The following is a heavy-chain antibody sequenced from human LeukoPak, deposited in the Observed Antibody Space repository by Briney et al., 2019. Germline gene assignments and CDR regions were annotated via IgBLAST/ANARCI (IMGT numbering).Heavy chain of an antibody. Sequence: SETLSLTCAVYGGSFSGYYWSWIRQPPGKGLEWIGEINHSGSTNYNPSLKSRVTMSVDTSKNQFSLKLSSVTAADTAVYYCARVGDYYDSSGYDDYWGQGTLVTVSS. J-gene: IGHJ4*02. CDR3: ARVGDYYDSSGYDDY. CDR1: GGSFSGYY. CDR2: INHSGST. V-gene: IGHV4-34*01. D-gene: IGHD3-22*01.